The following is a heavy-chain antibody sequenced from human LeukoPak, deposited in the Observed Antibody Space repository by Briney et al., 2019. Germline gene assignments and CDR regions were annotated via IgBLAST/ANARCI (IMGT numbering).Heavy chain of an antibody. J-gene: IGHJ4*02. D-gene: IGHD2-15*01. CDR3: ATGDGYCDGGTCYSYFDY. CDR2: VNHSGST. Sequence: KPSETLSLTCAVYGGSFSGYYWSWIRQPPGKGLEWIGEVNHSGSTNYNPSLKSRVTISVGTSKNQFSLKLSSVTAADTAVHYCATGDGYCDGGTCYSYFDYWGQGTLVTVSS. V-gene: IGHV4-34*01. CDR1: GGSFSGYY.